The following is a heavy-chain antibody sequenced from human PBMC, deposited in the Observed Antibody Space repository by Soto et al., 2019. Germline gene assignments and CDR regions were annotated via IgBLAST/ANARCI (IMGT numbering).Heavy chain of an antibody. CDR2: IDTAGHT. Sequence: VQLVESGGGLVQPGGSLRLSCVASGFTFRTYDMHWVRQPTGKGLEWISTIDTAGHTYYLVSVKGRFTVSRENAENSLYLQMNSLGAGDTAVYYWARERYYGLGSYSYYYGMYVWGQGTPATVSS. CDR3: ARERYYGLGSYSYYYGMYV. D-gene: IGHD3-10*01. CDR1: GFTFRTYD. J-gene: IGHJ6*02. V-gene: IGHV3-13*01.